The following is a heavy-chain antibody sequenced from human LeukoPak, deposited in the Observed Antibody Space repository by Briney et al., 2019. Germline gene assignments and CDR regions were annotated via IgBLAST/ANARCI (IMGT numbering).Heavy chain of an antibody. Sequence: SETLSLTCAVYGGSFSGYYWSWIRQPPGKGLEWIGEINHSGSTNYNPSLKSRVTISVDTSKNQFSLKLSSVTAADTAVYYCARGHYYGSGSYQHFDYWGQGTLVTVSS. CDR3: ARGHYYGSGSYQHFDY. J-gene: IGHJ4*02. CDR1: GGSFSGYY. CDR2: INHSGST. V-gene: IGHV4-34*01. D-gene: IGHD3-10*01.